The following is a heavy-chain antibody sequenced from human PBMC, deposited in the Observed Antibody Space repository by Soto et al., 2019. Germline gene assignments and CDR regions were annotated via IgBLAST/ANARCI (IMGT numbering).Heavy chain of an antibody. CDR3: ARGGYSGYEGYYGMDV. D-gene: IGHD5-12*01. J-gene: IGHJ6*02. CDR1: GYTFTNFG. V-gene: IGHV1-18*01. CDR2: ISAYNGNT. Sequence: ASVKVSCKTSGYTFTNFGLSWVRQAPGQGLEWMGWISAYNGNTNYAQNFQGRVTMTTDTSTSTAYMELRSLRSDDTAVYYCARGGYSGYEGYYGMDVWGQGTTVTVSS.